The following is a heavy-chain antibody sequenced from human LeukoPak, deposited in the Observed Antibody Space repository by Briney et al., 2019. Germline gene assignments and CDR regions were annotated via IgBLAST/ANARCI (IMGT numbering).Heavy chain of an antibody. J-gene: IGHJ4*02. V-gene: IGHV4-59*01. Sequence: SETLSLTCTVSGGSISSYYWSWIRQPPGKGLEWIGYIYYSGSTNYNPTLKSRVTISVDTSKNQFSLKLSSVTAADTAVYYCARFYGSEFDYWGQGTLVTVSS. D-gene: IGHD3-10*01. CDR2: IYYSGST. CDR3: ARFYGSEFDY. CDR1: GGSISSYY.